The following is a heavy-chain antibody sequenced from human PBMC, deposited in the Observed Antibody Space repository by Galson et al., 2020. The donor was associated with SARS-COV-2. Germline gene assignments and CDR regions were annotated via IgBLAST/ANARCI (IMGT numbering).Heavy chain of an antibody. CDR3: ARERSGSYREAFDI. CDR2: ISYDGSTR. CDR1: GFTFSSYA. V-gene: IGHV3-30*04. J-gene: IGHJ3*02. D-gene: IGHD1-26*01. Sequence: AGSLRLSCAASGFTFSSYAMHWGRQAPGKGLQWVAVISYDGSTRYYADSVKGRFTISRDNSKNTLFLQMNSLRPDDTAVYYCARERSGSYREAFDIWGQGTMVTVSS.